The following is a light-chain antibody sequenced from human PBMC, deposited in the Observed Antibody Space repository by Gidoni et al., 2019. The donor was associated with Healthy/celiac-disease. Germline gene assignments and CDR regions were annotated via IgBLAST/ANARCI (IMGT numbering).Light chain of an antibody. CDR1: QSISSY. Sequence: DIQMTQSPSSLSASVGDRVTITCRASQSISSYLNCYQQKPGKAPKLLIYAASSLQSGVPSRFSGSGSWTDFTLTISILQPEDFATYYCQQSYSTPCSFGQGTKLEIK. J-gene: IGKJ2*03. V-gene: IGKV1-39*01. CDR3: QQSYSTPCS. CDR2: AAS.